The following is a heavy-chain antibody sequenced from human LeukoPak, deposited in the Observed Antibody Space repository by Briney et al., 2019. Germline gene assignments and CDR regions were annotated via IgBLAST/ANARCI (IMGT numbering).Heavy chain of an antibody. CDR1: GFDIYNDW. CDR3: TLIKGWGSGTYYLDY. J-gene: IGHJ4*02. D-gene: IGHD3-10*01. Sequence: GGSLRLSCAASGFDIYNDWMSWVRQAPGRGLEWVGRIKSKSAGGTIDYAAPVNGRFIISRDDSKNTLYLQMNSLKTEDTAMYYCTLIKGWGSGTYYLDYWGQGTLVTVSS. V-gene: IGHV3-15*01. CDR2: IKSKSAGGTI.